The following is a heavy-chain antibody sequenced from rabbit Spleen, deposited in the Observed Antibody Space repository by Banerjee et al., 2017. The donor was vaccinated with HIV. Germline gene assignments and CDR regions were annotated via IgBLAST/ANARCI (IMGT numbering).Heavy chain of an antibody. D-gene: IGHD2-1*01. J-gene: IGHJ3*01. CDR3: ARGAAAMTMVITGYYLSL. CDR2: IAGSSSGFT. Sequence: QSLEESGGGLVQPEGSLALTCKASGFSFSSSDYICWVRQAPGKGLEWISCIAGSSSGFTYSATWAKGRFTISKTSSTTVTLQMTSLSAADTATYFCARGAAAMTMVITGYYLSLWGQGTLVTVS. V-gene: IGHV1S40*01. CDR1: GFSFSSSDY.